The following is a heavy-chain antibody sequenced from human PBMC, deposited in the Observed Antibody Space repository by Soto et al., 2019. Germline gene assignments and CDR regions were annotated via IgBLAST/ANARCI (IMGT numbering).Heavy chain of an antibody. CDR3: AKDISLGELSAPDH. V-gene: IGHV3-9*01. Sequence: PGGSLRLSCVASGFTLDDFAMHWVRQAPGKGLEWVSGMSWNSGSIVYADSVKGRFTISRDNAKNSLYLQMNSLRPEETALYYCAKDISLGELSAPDHWGQGTLVTVSS. D-gene: IGHD3-16*02. CDR1: GFTLDDFA. CDR2: MSWNSGSI. J-gene: IGHJ4*02.